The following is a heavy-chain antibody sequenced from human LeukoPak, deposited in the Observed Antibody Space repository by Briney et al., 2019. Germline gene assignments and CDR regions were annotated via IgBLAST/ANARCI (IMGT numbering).Heavy chain of an antibody. D-gene: IGHD5-18*01. CDR2: IYTSGNT. Sequence: SETLSLTCTVSGGSISSYYWSWIRQPAGKGLEWIGRIYTSGNTDYNPSLNSRVTMSIDTSKNRFSLKLSSVTAADTAVYYCARGEYSYGYNWFDPWGQGTLVTVSS. J-gene: IGHJ5*02. CDR3: ARGEYSYGYNWFDP. V-gene: IGHV4-4*07. CDR1: GGSISSYY.